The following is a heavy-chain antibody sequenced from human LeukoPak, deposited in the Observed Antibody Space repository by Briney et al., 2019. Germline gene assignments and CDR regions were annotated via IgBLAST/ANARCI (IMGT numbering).Heavy chain of an antibody. V-gene: IGHV4-39*01. CDR2: TYYSGSP. Sequence: SETLSLTCTVSGGSISSSSYYWGWIRQPPGKGLEWIGSTYYSGSPYDNPSLKSRVTISVDTSKNQFSLKLSSVTAADTAVYYCARQREGDYVWGSYRSRFEYWGQGTLVTVSS. D-gene: IGHD3-16*02. CDR3: ARQREGDYVWGSYRSRFEY. J-gene: IGHJ4*02. CDR1: GGSISSSSYY.